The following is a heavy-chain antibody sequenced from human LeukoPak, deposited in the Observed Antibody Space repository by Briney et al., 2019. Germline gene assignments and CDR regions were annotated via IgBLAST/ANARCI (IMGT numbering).Heavy chain of an antibody. CDR3: ARDSGSGSYSGY. D-gene: IGHD3-10*01. J-gene: IGHJ4*02. V-gene: IGHV3-23*01. CDR1: GFTFSNYA. Sequence: GGSLRLSCAASGFTFSNYAITWVRQAPGKGLEWVSGISGSGENTYYADSVKGRFTISRDNSKNTLYLQMNSLRAEDTAVYYCARDSGSGSYSGYWGQGTLVTVSS. CDR2: ISGSGENT.